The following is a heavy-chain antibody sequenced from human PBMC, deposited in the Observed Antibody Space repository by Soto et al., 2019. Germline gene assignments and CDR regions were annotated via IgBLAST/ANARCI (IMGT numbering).Heavy chain of an antibody. CDR1: GFTFSGSA. CDR2: IRSKANSYAT. V-gene: IGHV3-73*01. D-gene: IGHD5-18*01. J-gene: IGHJ6*02. Sequence: GGSLRLSCAASGFTFSGSAMHWVRQASGKGLEWVGRIRSKANSYATAYAASVKGRFTISRDDSKNTAYLQMNSLKTEDTAVYYCTCPYTAIVPYPPRYHCYVMDVWSQGTTVTVSS. CDR3: TCPYTAIVPYPPRYHCYVMDV.